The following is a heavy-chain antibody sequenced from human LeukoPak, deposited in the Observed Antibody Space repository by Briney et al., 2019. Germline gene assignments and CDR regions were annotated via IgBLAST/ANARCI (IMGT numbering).Heavy chain of an antibody. Sequence: PGGSLRLSCEASGSYWMHWVRQAPGKGLVWVSHINSDGSWTSYADSVKGRFTISKDNAKNSLYLQMNSLRAEDTAVYYCASPVAVAGTSFDYWGQGTLVTVSS. CDR3: ASPVAVAGTSFDY. V-gene: IGHV3-74*01. CDR1: GSYW. CDR2: INSDGSWT. D-gene: IGHD6-19*01. J-gene: IGHJ4*02.